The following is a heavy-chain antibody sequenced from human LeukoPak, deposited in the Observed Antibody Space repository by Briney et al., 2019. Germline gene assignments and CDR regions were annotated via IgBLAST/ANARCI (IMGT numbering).Heavy chain of an antibody. CDR3: ARVNSGSYRPTGY. Sequence: ASVKDSCKASGYTFTGYYMHWVRQAPGQGLEWMGWINPNSGGTNYAQKFQGRVTMTRDTSISTAYMELSRLRSDDTAVYYCARVNSGSYRPTGYWGQGTLVTVSS. CDR1: GYTFTGYY. V-gene: IGHV1-2*02. D-gene: IGHD1-26*01. CDR2: INPNSGGT. J-gene: IGHJ4*02.